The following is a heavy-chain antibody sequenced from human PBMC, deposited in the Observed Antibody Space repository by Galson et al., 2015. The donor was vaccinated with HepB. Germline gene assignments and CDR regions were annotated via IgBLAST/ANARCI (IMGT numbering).Heavy chain of an antibody. CDR3: ARGRTTVWSFDF. J-gene: IGHJ4*02. V-gene: IGHV1-18*01. Sequence: SVKVSCKASGYTFAYGVTWVRQAPGQGLECMGWISGYNGYTKSAEKFQGRVTMTTDTSTNTAYMELRSLTSDDTAVYYCARGRTTVWSFDFWGQGTLVTASS. D-gene: IGHD2-2*01. CDR1: GYTFAYG. CDR2: ISGYNGYT.